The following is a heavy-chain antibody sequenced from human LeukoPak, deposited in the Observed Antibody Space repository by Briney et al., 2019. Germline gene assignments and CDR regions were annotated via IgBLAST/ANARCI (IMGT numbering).Heavy chain of an antibody. J-gene: IGHJ4*02. D-gene: IGHD1-1*01. CDR1: GLSYSDSY. CDR2: ISSSGSYT. Sequence: GGSLRLSCAASGLSYSDSYMTWIRQAPGKGLEWVSYISSSGSYTNYADSVQGRFTVSRDNGKNSLFLHMTSLRAEDTAVYYCARNGRRGPGGHFDYWGQGTLVIVSS. V-gene: IGHV3-11*03. CDR3: ARNGRRGPGGHFDY.